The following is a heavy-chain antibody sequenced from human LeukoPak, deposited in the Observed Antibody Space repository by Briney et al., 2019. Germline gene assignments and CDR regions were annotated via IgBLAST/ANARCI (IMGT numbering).Heavy chain of an antibody. J-gene: IGHJ6*02. CDR1: GYTFTSYA. CDR2: INAGNGNT. Sequence: GASVKVSCKASGYTFTSYAMHWVRQAPGQRLEWMGWINAGNGNTKYSQKFHGRVTITRDTSASTAYMELSSLRSEDTAVYYCATDPGEIVPAAKGPRGDYCYGMDVWGQGTTVTVSS. V-gene: IGHV1-3*01. CDR3: ATDPGEIVPAAKGPRGDYCYGMDV. D-gene: IGHD2-2*01.